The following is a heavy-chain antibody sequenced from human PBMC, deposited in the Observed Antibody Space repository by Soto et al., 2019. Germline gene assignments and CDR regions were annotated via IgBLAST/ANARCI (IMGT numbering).Heavy chain of an antibody. V-gene: IGHV4-4*02. D-gene: IGHD3-10*01. J-gene: IGHJ4*02. CDR2: IYHSGST. CDR1: GGSISSSNW. CDR3: ARIPQREHYYGSRSYHY. Sequence: SETLSLTCAVSGGSISSSNWWSWVRQPPGKGLEWIGEIYHSGSTNYNLSLKSRVTISVDKSKNQFSLKLSSVTAADTAVYYCARIPQREHYYGSRSYHYWGQGTLVTVSS.